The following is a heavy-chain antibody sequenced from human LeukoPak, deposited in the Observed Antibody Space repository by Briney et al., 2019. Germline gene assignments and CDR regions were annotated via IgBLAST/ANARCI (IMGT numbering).Heavy chain of an antibody. CDR2: IYYSGST. V-gene: IGHV4-59*01. D-gene: IGHD2-2*01. CDR1: GGSISSYY. J-gene: IGHJ6*03. Sequence: SETLSLTCTVSGGSISSYYWSWIRQPPGKGLEWIGYIYYSGSTNYNPSLKSRVTISVDTSKNQFSLKLSSVTAADTAVYYCARIPVVPAAQTLYYYYYMDVWGKGTTVTVSS. CDR3: ARIPVVPAAQTLYYYYYMDV.